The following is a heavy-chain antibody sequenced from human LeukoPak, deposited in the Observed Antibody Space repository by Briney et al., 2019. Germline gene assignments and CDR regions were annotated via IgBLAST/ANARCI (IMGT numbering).Heavy chain of an antibody. Sequence: GGSLRLSCSASGFTFSSDGMYWGRQAPGKGLVCGSYRSFSGSNVHYADSVKGRFTISRDNSKSTLFLQMNSLRPEDTAVYYCAKPTAGSPTAAGLDYWGQGTLVTVSS. D-gene: IGHD4-17*01. CDR2: RSFSGSNV. CDR3: AKPTAGSPTAAGLDY. J-gene: IGHJ4*02. V-gene: IGHV3-30*02. CDR1: GFTFSSDG.